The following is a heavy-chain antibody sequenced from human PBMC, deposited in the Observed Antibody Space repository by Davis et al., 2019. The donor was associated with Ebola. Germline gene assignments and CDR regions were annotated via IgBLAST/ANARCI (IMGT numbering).Heavy chain of an antibody. CDR2: VYYSGST. CDR1: GASVSSNSYY. J-gene: IGHJ4*02. V-gene: IGHV4-61*01. CDR3: ARGTSGAEH. Sequence: MPSETLSLTCTVSGASVSSNSYYWNWIRQPPGKGLEWIGYVYYSGSTNYNPSLKRRVTISVDTSKNQFSLKLRSVTAADTAVYYCARGTSGAEHWGQGTLATVSS. D-gene: IGHD7-27*01.